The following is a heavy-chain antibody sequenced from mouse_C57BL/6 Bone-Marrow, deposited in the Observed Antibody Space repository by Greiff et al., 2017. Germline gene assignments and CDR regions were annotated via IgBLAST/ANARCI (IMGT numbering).Heavy chain of an antibody. V-gene: IGHV5-6*02. CDR2: ISSGGSYT. Sequence: DVKLVESGGDLVKPGGSLKLSCAASGFTFSSYGMSWVRQTPDKRLEWVATISSGGSYTYYPDSVKGRFTISRDNAKNTLYLQMSSLKSEDTAMYYCARHDTTNYWGQGTTLTVSS. D-gene: IGHD2-12*01. CDR1: GFTFSSYG. J-gene: IGHJ2*01. CDR3: ARHDTTNY.